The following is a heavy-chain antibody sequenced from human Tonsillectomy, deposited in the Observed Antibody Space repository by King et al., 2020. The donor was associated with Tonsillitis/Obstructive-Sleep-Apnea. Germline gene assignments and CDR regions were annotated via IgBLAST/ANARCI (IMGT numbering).Heavy chain of an antibody. CDR3: SRTDTTADYGMYV. V-gene: IGHV3-30*04. Sequence: VQLVESGGGVVQPGRSLRLSCAASGFTFNSYAMHWVRQAPGKGLEWVAVISYDGSNKYYADSVKGRFTISRDNSKNTLYLQMNSLRAADTAVYYCSRTDTTADYGMYVWGQGTPGTVSS. D-gene: IGHD4-17*01. J-gene: IGHJ6*02. CDR1: GFTFNSYA. CDR2: ISYDGSNK.